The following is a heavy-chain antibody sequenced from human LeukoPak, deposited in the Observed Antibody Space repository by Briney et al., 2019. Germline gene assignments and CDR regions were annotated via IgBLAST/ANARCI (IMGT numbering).Heavy chain of an antibody. CDR2: ISSSGSTI. CDR3: ARDQYYYVSSGYAYFDY. Sequence: GGSLRLSCAAAGFTFSSYWMSWVRQAPGKGLEWVSYISSSGSTIYYADSVKGRFTISRDNAKNSLYLQMNSLRAEDTAVYYCARDQYYYVSSGYAYFDYWGQGTLVTVSS. CDR1: GFTFSSYW. D-gene: IGHD3-22*01. J-gene: IGHJ4*02. V-gene: IGHV3-48*04.